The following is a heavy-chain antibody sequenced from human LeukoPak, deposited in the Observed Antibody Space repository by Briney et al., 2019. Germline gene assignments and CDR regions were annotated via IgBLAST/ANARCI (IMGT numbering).Heavy chain of an antibody. D-gene: IGHD2-15*01. J-gene: IGHJ5*02. CDR2: INPSGGST. CDR1: GYTFTSYH. Sequence: GASVKVSCKASGYTFTSYHMHWVRQAPGQGLEWMGIINPSGGSTTYAQKFQGRVTMTRDTSTSTVYMELSSLSSEGTAVYYCARAATQNWFDPWGQGTLVTVSS. CDR3: ARAATQNWFDP. V-gene: IGHV1-46*01.